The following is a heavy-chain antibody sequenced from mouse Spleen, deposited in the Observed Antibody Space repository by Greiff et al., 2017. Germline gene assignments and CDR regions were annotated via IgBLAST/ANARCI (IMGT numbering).Heavy chain of an antibody. Sequence: EVKLVESGGGLVKLGGSLKLSCAASGFTFSSYYMSWVRQTPEKRLEWVATISSGGGSTYYPDSVKGRFTISRDNAKNTLYLQMSSLNSEDTAVYYCARAMISAMDYWGQGTSVTVSS. V-gene: IGHV5-9*04. CDR3: ARAMISAMDY. J-gene: IGHJ4*01. CDR2: ISSGGGST. D-gene: IGHD2-4*01. CDR1: GFTFSSYY.